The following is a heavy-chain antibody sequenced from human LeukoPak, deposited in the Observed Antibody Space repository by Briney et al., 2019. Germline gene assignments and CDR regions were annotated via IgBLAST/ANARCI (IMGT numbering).Heavy chain of an antibody. Sequence: SETLSLTCTVSGGSISSYYWSWIRQPAGKGLEWIGRIYTSGSTNYNPPLKSRVTMSVDTSKNQFSLKLSSVTAPDTAVYYCARESYKVSSVAFDIWGQGTMVTVSS. CDR1: GGSISSYY. CDR3: ARESYKVSSVAFDI. CDR2: IYTSGST. J-gene: IGHJ3*02. V-gene: IGHV4-4*07. D-gene: IGHD1-14*01.